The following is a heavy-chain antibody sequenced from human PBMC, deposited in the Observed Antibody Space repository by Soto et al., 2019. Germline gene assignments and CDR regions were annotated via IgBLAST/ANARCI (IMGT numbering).Heavy chain of an antibody. CDR1: GFTFSSYA. V-gene: IGHV3-30-3*01. CDR2: ISYDGSNK. Sequence: PGVSLRLSCAASGFTFSSYAMHWVRQAPGKGLEWVAVISYDGSNKYYADSVKGRFTISRDNSKNTLYLQMNSLRAEDTAVYYCARDPELVGSGHYYYGMDVLGQVTTVTVAS. CDR3: ARDPELVGSGHYYYGMDV. D-gene: IGHD1-7*01. J-gene: IGHJ6*02.